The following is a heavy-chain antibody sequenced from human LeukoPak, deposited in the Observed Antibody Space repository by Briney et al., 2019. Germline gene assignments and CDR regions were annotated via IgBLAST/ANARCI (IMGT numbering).Heavy chain of an antibody. CDR3: AKGSSGWYFYYYYYMDV. V-gene: IGHV3-74*01. Sequence: GGSLRLSCAASGFTFSNYWMRGGRQGRGKGVGWVTRFLSDGSRTTYAHSVKGPFTISGDNAKNTLYLQMTSLRAEDTAVYYCAKGSSGWYFYYYYYMDVWGKGTTVTISS. CDR2: FLSDGSRT. CDR1: GFTFSNYW. D-gene: IGHD6-19*01. J-gene: IGHJ6*03.